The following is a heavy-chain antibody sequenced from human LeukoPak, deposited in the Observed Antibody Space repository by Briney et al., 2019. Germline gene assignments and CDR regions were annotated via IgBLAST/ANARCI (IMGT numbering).Heavy chain of an antibody. D-gene: IGHD1-14*01. CDR3: ARDRPNHPYYYYGMDV. CDR1: GFTFSDYY. Sequence: GGSLRLSCAASGFTFSDYYMSWIRQAPGKGLEWVSYISSSGSTIYYADSVKGRFTISRDNAKNSLYLQMNSLRAEDTAAYYCARDRPNHPYYYYGMDVWGQGTTVTVSS. CDR2: ISSSGSTI. J-gene: IGHJ6*02. V-gene: IGHV3-11*01.